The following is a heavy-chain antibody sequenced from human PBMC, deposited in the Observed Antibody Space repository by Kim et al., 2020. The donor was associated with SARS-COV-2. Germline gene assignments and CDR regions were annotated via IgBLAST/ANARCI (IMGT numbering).Heavy chain of an antibody. Sequence: SLRLSCAASGFTFSTYGMHWVRQAPGKGLEWVATLWYDGSNKYYPDSVKGRFTVSRDNSKNTLYLQVNSLRAEDTAVYYCARGYCGTATCYTGGTYFDYWGRGPLVTVSS. D-gene: IGHD2-2*02. CDR1: GFTFSTYG. V-gene: IGHV3-33*01. CDR2: LWYDGSNK. CDR3: ARGYCGTATCYTGGTYFDY. J-gene: IGHJ4*02.